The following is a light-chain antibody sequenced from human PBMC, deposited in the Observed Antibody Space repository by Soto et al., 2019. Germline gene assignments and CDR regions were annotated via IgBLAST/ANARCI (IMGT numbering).Light chain of an antibody. J-gene: IGKJ5*01. CDR1: QSVAGN. CDR3: QQRSNWPPIT. Sequence: EIVMTQSPATLSVSPGETATLSCRASQSVAGNLAWYQQKPGQPPRLLIYGVSTRANGVPARFSGSGSETDFTLTIRSLEPEDFAVYYCQQRSNWPPITFGQGTRLEIK. V-gene: IGKV3-15*01. CDR2: GVS.